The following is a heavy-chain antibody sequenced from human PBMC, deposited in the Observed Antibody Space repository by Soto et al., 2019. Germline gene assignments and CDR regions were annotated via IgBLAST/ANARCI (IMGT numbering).Heavy chain of an antibody. V-gene: IGHV1-46*04. CDR3: ARDNSAANGVLDH. D-gene: IGHD1-1*01. CDR1: GYTFTNYH. CDR2: INPSARSA. J-gene: IGHJ4*02. Sequence: ASVKVSCKASGYTFTNYHLHWVRQAPGQGLEWVGMINPSARSASYAQKLRGRLTMDRDTSTTTVYMELSRLTSEDTAVYYCARDNSAANGVLDHWGLGTLVTVSS.